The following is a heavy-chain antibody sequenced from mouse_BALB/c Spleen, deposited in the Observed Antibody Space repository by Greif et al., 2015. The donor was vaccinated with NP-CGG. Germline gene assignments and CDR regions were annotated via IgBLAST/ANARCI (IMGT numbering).Heavy chain of an antibody. D-gene: IGHD1-1*01. CDR2: ISSGGGNT. J-gene: IGHJ1*01. CDR3: ARYKPDYYGSSYYWYFDV. CDR1: GFTFSSYT. Sequence: DVQLVESGGGLVKPGGSLKLSCAASGFTFSSYTMSWVRQTPEKRLEWVATISSGGGNTYYPDSVKGRFTISRDNAKNNLYLQMSSLRSEDTALYYCARYKPDYYGSSYYWYFDVWGAGTTVTVSS. V-gene: IGHV5-9*03.